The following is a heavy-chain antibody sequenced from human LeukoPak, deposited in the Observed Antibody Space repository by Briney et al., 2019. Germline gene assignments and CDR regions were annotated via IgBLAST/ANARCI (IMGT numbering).Heavy chain of an antibody. CDR3: AREILAPGKTHDY. CDR2: IRYDGRNK. J-gene: IGHJ4*02. Sequence: GGFLRLSCAASGFTFSSYGMHWVRQAPGKGLEWVAFIRYDGRNKYYADSVKGRFTISRDNSKNTLYLQINSLRAEDTAVYYCAREILAPGKTHDYWGQGTLVTVSS. CDR1: GFTFSSYG. V-gene: IGHV3-30*02.